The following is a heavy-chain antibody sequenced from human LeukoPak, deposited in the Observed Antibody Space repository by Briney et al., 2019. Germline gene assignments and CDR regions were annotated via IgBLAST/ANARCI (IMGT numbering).Heavy chain of an antibody. CDR2: IYYSGST. Sequence: SETLSLTCTVSGGSISSSSYYWGWIRQPPGKGLEWIGSIYYSGSTYYNPSLKSRVTISVDTSKIQFPLKLSSVTAADTAVYYCARISARFLEWLPPIDYWGQGTLVTVAS. D-gene: IGHD3-3*01. CDR1: GGSISSSSYY. V-gene: IGHV4-39*01. J-gene: IGHJ4*02. CDR3: ARISARFLEWLPPIDY.